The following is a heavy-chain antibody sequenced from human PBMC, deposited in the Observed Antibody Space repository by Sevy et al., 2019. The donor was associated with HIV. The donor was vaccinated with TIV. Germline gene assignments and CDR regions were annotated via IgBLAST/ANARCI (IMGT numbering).Heavy chain of an antibody. CDR3: AIDSLPIVVVRNYFDY. J-gene: IGHJ4*02. CDR1: GFTFSSYW. V-gene: IGHV3-7*01. D-gene: IGHD2-2*01. Sequence: GGSLRLSCAASGFTFSSYWMSWVRQAPGKGLEWVANIKQDGSEKYYVDSVKGRFTISRDNAKNSLYLQMNSLRAEDTAVYYCAIDSLPIVVVRNYFDYWGQGTLVTVSS. CDR2: IKQDGSEK.